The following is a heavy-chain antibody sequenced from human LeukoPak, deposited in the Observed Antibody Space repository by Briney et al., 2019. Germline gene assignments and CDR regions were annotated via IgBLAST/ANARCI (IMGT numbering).Heavy chain of an antibody. V-gene: IGHV3-30-3*01. CDR3: ARDTAFDI. CDR1: GFTFSSYA. Sequence: GGSLRLSCAASGFTFSSYAMHWVRQAPGKGLEWVAVISYDGSNKYYADSVKGRSTISRDNSKNTLYLQMNSLRAEDTAVYYCARDTAFDIWGQGTMVTVSS. J-gene: IGHJ3*02. CDR2: ISYDGSNK.